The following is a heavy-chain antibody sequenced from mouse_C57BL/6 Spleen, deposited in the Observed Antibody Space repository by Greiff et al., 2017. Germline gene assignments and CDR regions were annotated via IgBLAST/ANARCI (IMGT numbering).Heavy chain of an antibody. V-gene: IGHV1-9*01. CDR3: ARAGDYYGSSFCDY. J-gene: IGHJ2*01. CDR1: GYTFTGYW. CDR2: ILPGRVST. D-gene: IGHD1-1*01. Sequence: VQLQESGAELMKPGASVKLSCKATGYTFTGYWIEWVKQRPGHGLEWIGEILPGRVSTNYNEQFKGKATFTADTSSNTAYMQISSLTTEDSAIYYCARAGDYYGSSFCDYWGQGTTLTVAS.